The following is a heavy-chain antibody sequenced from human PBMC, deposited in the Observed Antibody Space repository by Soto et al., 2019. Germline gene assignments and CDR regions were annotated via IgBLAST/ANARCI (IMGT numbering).Heavy chain of an antibody. J-gene: IGHJ4*02. Sequence: QVHLVQSGAEVKKPGASVKVSCKASGYIFINYYIHWVRQAPGQGLEWIGIINPNGGSTNYAQKFRGRVTTARATPTSRVSLALRTLRSDDMAVYYCARDLAAADYWGQGALVTVSS. CDR3: ARDLAAADY. CDR2: INPNGGST. D-gene: IGHD6-25*01. CDR1: GYIFINYY. V-gene: IGHV1-46*01.